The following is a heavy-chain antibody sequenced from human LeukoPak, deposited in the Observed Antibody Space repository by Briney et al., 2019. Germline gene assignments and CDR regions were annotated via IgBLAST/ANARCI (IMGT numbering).Heavy chain of an antibody. CDR3: ATYNWSWNYFDN. V-gene: IGHV3-30*02. J-gene: IGHJ4*02. CDR2: IRYDGSNK. D-gene: IGHD1-20*01. Sequence: HPGGSLRLSCAASGFTFSSYGMHWVRQAPGKGLEWVAFIRYDGSNKYYADSVKGRFTISRDNSKNTLYLQMNSLRAEDTAVYFCATYNWSWNYFDNWGRGTLVTVSS. CDR1: GFTFSSYG.